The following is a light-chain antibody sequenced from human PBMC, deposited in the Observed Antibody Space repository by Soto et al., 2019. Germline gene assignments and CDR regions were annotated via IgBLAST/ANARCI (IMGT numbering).Light chain of an antibody. CDR2: GAS. CDR1: QSVSSNH. J-gene: IGKJ2*01. CDR3: QKYGSSPT. Sequence: EIVLTQSPGTLSLSPGERATLSCRASQSVSSNHLAWYQQKPGQAPRVLICGASSRATGIPDRFSGSESGTDFTLSSSRLEPEDSAVYYCQKYGSSPTFGQGTKLEIK. V-gene: IGKV3-20*01.